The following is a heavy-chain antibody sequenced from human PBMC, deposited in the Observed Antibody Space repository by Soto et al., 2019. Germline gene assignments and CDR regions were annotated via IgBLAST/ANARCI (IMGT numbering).Heavy chain of an antibody. CDR1: GFTFSSYA. CDR2: ISDDGSNK. V-gene: IGHV3-30*04. D-gene: IGHD7-27*01. Sequence: GGSLRLSCAASGFTFSSYAMHWVRQAPGKGLEWVAVISDDGSNKTYADSVKGRFTISRDNYKKTLDLQMNNMRDDDTAVYDCASPTGDQDYYCYWMDVWGQGTPVTVSS. J-gene: IGHJ6*02. CDR3: ASPTGDQDYYCYWMDV.